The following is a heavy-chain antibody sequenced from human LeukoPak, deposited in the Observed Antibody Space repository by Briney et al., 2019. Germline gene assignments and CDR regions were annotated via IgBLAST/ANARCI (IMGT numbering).Heavy chain of an antibody. D-gene: IGHD3-22*01. CDR1: GYSFTSYW. V-gene: IGHV5-51*01. Sequence: GESLKISCKGSGYSFTSYWIGWVRQMPGKGLDWMGIIYPGDSDTRYSPSFQGQVTISADTSISTAYLQWSSLKASDTAIYYCARLNYDSGDFHYMDVWGKGTTVTISS. CDR2: IYPGDSDT. J-gene: IGHJ6*03. CDR3: ARLNYDSGDFHYMDV.